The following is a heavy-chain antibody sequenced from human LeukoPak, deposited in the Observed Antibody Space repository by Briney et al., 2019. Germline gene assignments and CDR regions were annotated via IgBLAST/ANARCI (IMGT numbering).Heavy chain of an antibody. CDR3: ARELGSGSDY. CDR1: GSTFSSYA. D-gene: IGHD6-19*01. Sequence: PGGSLRLSCAASGSTFSSYAMHWVRQAPGKGLEWVAVISYDGSNKYYADSVKGRFTISRDNSKNTLYLQMNSLRAEDTAVYYCARELGSGSDYWGQGTLVTVSS. J-gene: IGHJ4*02. V-gene: IGHV3-30*04. CDR2: ISYDGSNK.